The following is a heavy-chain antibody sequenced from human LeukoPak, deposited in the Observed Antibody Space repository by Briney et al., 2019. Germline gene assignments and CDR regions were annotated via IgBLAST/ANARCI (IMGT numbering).Heavy chain of an antibody. CDR1: GFTVSDNY. CDR3: ARAPIAAAGKTTPFDY. CDR2: IYSDETT. J-gene: IGHJ4*02. D-gene: IGHD6-13*01. Sequence: PGGSLRLSCAASGFTVSDNYMTWVRQAPGKGLEWVSLIYSDETTNYADSVKGRFTIFRDNSKNTLYLQMNSLRGEDTAVYYCARAPIAAAGKTTPFDYWGQGTLVTVSS. V-gene: IGHV3-66*02.